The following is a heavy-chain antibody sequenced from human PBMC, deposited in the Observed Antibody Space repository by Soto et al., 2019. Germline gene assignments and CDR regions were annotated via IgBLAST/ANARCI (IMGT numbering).Heavy chain of an antibody. CDR1: GFTFGDYA. D-gene: IGHD1-1*01. CDR2: IRSKTVGGTT. J-gene: IGHJ6*02. V-gene: IGHV3-49*03. CDR3: TRGRNEAVSDYRGMDV. Sequence: PGGSLRLSCTASGFTFGDYAMSWFRQAPGKGLEWVGFIRSKTVGGTTEYAASVKGRFTISRDDSKSIAYLQMNSLKTEDTAVYYCTRGRNEAVSDYRGMDVWGQGTTVTVSS.